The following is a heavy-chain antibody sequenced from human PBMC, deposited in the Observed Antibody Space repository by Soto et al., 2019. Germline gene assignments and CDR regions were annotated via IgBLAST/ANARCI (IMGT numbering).Heavy chain of an antibody. D-gene: IGHD6-19*01. CDR2: INAGNGNT. CDR1: GYTFTSYA. CDR3: AREGAGAGTRYYGMDV. V-gene: IGHV1-3*01. Sequence: ASVKVSCKASGYTFTSYAMHWVRQAPGQRLEWMGWINAGNGNTKYSQKFQGRVTITRDTSASTAYMELSSLRSEDTAVYYCAREGAGAGTRYYGMDVGGQGTTVNVS. J-gene: IGHJ6*02.